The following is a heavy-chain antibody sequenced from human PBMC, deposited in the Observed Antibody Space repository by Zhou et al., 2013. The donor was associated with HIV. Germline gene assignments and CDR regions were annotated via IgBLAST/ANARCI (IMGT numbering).Heavy chain of an antibody. CDR2: IIPILGIA. D-gene: IGHD3-22*01. CDR3: ARELRYYYDSSGGYYYMDV. J-gene: IGHJ6*03. CDR1: GGTFSSYA. Sequence: QVQLVQSGAEVKKPGSSVKVSCKASGGTFSSYAISWVRQAPGQGLEWMGRIIPILGIANYAQKFQGRVTITADKSTSTAYMELSSLRSEDTAVYYCARELRYYYDSSGGYYYMDVWGKGTTVTVSS. V-gene: IGHV1-69*04.